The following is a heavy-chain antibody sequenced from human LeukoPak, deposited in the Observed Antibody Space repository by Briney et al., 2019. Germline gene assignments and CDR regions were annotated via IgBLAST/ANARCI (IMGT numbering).Heavy chain of an antibody. Sequence: SETLSLTCTVSGGSISSYYWSWIRQPPGKGLEWIGYIYYSGSTNYNPSLKSRVTISVDTSKNQFSLKLSSVTAADTAVYYCARGRYSSGWYRDYWGQGTLVTVSS. CDR2: IYYSGST. V-gene: IGHV4-59*12. CDR3: ARGRYSSGWYRDY. CDR1: GGSISSYY. D-gene: IGHD6-13*01. J-gene: IGHJ4*02.